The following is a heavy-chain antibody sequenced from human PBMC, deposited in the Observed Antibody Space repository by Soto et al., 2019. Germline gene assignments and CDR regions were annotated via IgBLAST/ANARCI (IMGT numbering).Heavy chain of an antibody. CDR1: GFTFSSYV. D-gene: IGHD3-9*01. J-gene: IGHJ4*02. CDR3: AKDTFDWLQGHFDY. Sequence: GGSLRLSCAASGFTFSSYVMSWVRQAPGKGLEWVSAISGSGGSTYYADSVKGRFTISRDNSKNTLYLQMNSLRAEDTAVYYCAKDTFDWLQGHFDYWGQGTLVTVSS. CDR2: ISGSGGST. V-gene: IGHV3-23*01.